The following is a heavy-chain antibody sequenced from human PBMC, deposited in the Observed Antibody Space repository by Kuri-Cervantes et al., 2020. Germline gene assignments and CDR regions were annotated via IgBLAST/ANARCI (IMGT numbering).Heavy chain of an antibody. Sequence: GESLKISCAASGFTVSSNYMSLVRQAPGKGLEWVSVIYSGGSTYYADSVKGRFTISRDNSKDTLYLQMNSLRAEDTAVYYCARVDIVVVVATNILSAFDMWGQGTMVTVSS. CDR2: IYSGGST. J-gene: IGHJ3*02. CDR3: ARVDIVVVVATNILSAFDM. D-gene: IGHD2-15*01. CDR1: GFTVSSNY. V-gene: IGHV3-53*01.